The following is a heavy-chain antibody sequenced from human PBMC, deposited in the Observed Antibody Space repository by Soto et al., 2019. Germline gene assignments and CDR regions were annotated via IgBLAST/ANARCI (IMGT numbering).Heavy chain of an antibody. J-gene: IGHJ4*02. V-gene: IGHV1-46*01. Sequence: GASVKVSCKASGYTFTSYYMHWVRQAPGQGLEWMGIINPSGGSTSYAQKFQGRVTMTRDTSTSTVYMELSSLRSEDTAVYYCARDRRVRNVLRFLEWLLDFDYWGQGTLVTVSS. CDR2: INPSGGST. D-gene: IGHD3-3*01. CDR1: GYTFTSYY. CDR3: ARDRRVRNVLRFLEWLLDFDY.